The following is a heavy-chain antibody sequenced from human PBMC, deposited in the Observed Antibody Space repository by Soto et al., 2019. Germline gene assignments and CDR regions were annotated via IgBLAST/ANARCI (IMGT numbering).Heavy chain of an antibody. CDR1: GGSISSSNW. D-gene: IGHD3-3*01. J-gene: IGHJ6*02. CDR3: ARVFGFWSGKYYYYYGMDV. CDR2: IYHSGST. V-gene: IGHV4-4*02. Sequence: PSETLSLTCAVSGGSISSSNWWSWVRQPPGKGLEWIGEIYHSGSTNYNTSLKSRVTISVDKSKNQFSLKLSSVTAADTAVYYCARVFGFWSGKYYYYYGMDVWGQGNTVT.